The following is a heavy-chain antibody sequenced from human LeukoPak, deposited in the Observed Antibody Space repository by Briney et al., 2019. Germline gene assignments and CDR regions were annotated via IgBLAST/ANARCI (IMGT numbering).Heavy chain of an antibody. V-gene: IGHV1-46*01. D-gene: IGHD1-26*01. CDR2: INPSGGST. CDR1: GYTFTNFY. Sequence: ASVKVSCKAPGYTFTNFYMHWVRQAPGQGLEWMGIINPSGGSTSYAQKFQGRVTVTRDTSTSTVYMELSSLRSEDTAVYYCARGGIVGATPGYFDYWGQGTLVTVSS. J-gene: IGHJ4*02. CDR3: ARGGIVGATPGYFDY.